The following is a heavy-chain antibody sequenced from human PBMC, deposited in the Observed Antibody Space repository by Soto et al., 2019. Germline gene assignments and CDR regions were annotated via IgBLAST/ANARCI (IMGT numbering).Heavy chain of an antibody. CDR1: GYTFTSYA. J-gene: IGHJ3*02. Sequence: ASVKVSCKASGYTFTSYAMHWVRQAPGQRLEWMGWINAGNGNTKYSQKFQGRVTITRDTSASTVYMELSSLRSEDTAVYYCASGQGYGYSILHAFDTWGQGTMVT. CDR2: INAGNGNT. V-gene: IGHV1-3*01. D-gene: IGHD4-17*01. CDR3: ASGQGYGYSILHAFDT.